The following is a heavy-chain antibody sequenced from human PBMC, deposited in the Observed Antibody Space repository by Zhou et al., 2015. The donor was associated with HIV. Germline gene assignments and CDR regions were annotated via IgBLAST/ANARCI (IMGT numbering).Heavy chain of an antibody. D-gene: IGHD6-6*01. CDR1: GDSFTSYS. V-gene: IGHV1-18*01. J-gene: IGHJ2*01. CDR2: ISTYNGNT. Sequence: QVQLVQSGAEVKKPGASVKVSCKASGDSFTSYSITWVRQAPGLRLEWMGWISTYNGNTHYAQKLQGRVTITADRSTNTAYMELRRLTSEDTAVYYCARDRGAARPEWRYFDLWGRGTLVTVSS. CDR3: ARDRGAARPEWRYFDL.